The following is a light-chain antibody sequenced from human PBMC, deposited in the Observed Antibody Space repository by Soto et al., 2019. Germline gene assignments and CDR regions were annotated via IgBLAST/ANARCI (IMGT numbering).Light chain of an antibody. V-gene: IGKV3-15*01. Sequence: EVVMTQSPATLSVSPGERGTLSCRASQSVSSNLAWYQQKPGQAPRLLIYGASTRATGIPARISGSGSGTEFTLTISSLQSEDFAVYYCQQYNNRPHTFGQGTKVDIK. CDR3: QQYNNRPHT. CDR2: GAS. CDR1: QSVSSN. J-gene: IGKJ2*01.